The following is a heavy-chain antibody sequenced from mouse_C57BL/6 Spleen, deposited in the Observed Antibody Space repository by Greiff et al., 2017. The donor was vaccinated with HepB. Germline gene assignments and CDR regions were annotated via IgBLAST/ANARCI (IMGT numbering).Heavy chain of an antibody. CDR1: GFTFSDYG. CDR3: ARNDDYDYAMDY. D-gene: IGHD2-4*01. Sequence: EVQRVESGGGLVKPGGSLKLSCAASGFTFSDYGMHWVRQAPEKGLEWVAYISSGISTIYYADTVKGRFTISRDNAKNTLFLHMTSLRSEDTAMYYCARNDDYDYAMDYWGQGTSVTVSA. CDR2: ISSGISTI. V-gene: IGHV5-17*01. J-gene: IGHJ4*01.